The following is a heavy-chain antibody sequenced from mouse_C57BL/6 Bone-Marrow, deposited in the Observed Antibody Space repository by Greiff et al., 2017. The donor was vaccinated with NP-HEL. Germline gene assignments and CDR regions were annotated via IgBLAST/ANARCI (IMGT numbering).Heavy chain of an antibody. V-gene: IGHV1-42*01. CDR3: APNWDDSRYFDV. CDR1: GYSFTGYY. J-gene: IGHJ1*03. CDR2: INPSTGGT. Sequence: EVQLQQSGPELVKPGASVKISCKASGYSFTGYYMNWVKQSPEKSLEWIGEINPSTGGTTYIQKFKAKATLTVDKSSSTAYMQLKSLTSEDSAVYYCAPNWDDSRYFDVWGTGTTVTVSS. D-gene: IGHD4-1*01.